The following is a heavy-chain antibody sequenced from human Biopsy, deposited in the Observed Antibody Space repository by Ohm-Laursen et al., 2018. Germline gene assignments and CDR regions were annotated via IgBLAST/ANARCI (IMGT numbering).Heavy chain of an antibody. J-gene: IGHJ3*02. Sequence: SVKVSCKASGYTFTRYYTHWVRQAPGQGLQWMGLINPSHGSTGSAQKFEGRFTMTRDTSTSTFYMELSSLRSEDTAIYYCARATLDYYDSNGYGADAFDIWGQGTMVTVSS. CDR3: ARATLDYYDSNGYGADAFDI. V-gene: IGHV1-46*01. CDR2: INPSHGST. CDR1: GYTFTRYY. D-gene: IGHD3-22*01.